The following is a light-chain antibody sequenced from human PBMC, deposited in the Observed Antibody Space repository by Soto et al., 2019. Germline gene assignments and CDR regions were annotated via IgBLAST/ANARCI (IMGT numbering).Light chain of an antibody. Sequence: EVVLAQSPGTLSLSLGEKASLSCRASQSTTYLAWYQQKPGQAPRLLIYGSSTRAPGTPDRFSASGSGTDFTLTISRLEPEDFAVYFCQRYGRSQWTFGQGTKVDMK. V-gene: IGKV3-20*01. CDR1: QSTTY. CDR3: QRYGRSQWT. J-gene: IGKJ1*01. CDR2: GSS.